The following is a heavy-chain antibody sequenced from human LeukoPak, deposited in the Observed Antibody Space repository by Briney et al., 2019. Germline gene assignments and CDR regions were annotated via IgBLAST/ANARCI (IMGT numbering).Heavy chain of an antibody. J-gene: IGHJ4*02. Sequence: PGGSLRLSCAASEFTFSSYWMHWVRQAPGKGLVWVSRINSDGSSTSYADSVKGRFTISRDNAKNTLYLQMNSLRAEDTAVYFCARASGYSYGSHDYWGQGTLVTVSS. CDR1: EFTFSSYW. CDR3: ARASGYSYGSHDY. D-gene: IGHD5-18*01. CDR2: INSDGSST. V-gene: IGHV3-74*01.